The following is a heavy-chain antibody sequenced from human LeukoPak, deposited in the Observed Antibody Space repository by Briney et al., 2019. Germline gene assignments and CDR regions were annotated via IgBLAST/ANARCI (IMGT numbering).Heavy chain of an antibody. Sequence: GRCLRLSCAASGFTFSSNGMRWVRQAPGKGLEWVAVISYDGSNKYYADSVKGRFTISRDNSKNTLYLQMNSLRAEDTAVYYCAKEIRRYYFDYWGQGTLVTVSS. CDR3: AKEIRRYYFDY. CDR1: GFTFSSNG. J-gene: IGHJ4*02. V-gene: IGHV3-30*18. CDR2: ISYDGSNK.